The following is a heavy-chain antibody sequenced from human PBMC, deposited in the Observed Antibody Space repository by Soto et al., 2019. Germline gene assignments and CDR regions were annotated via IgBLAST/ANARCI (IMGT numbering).Heavy chain of an antibody. J-gene: IGHJ4*02. V-gene: IGHV3-30*09. CDR3: ARDAIGFDY. CDR1: GFTFSSYA. CDR2: ISYDGNNK. Sequence: LRLSCAASGFTFSSYAMQWVRQAPGKGLEWVAVISYDGNNKYYADSVKGRFAISRDNSKNTLYLQMNSLRAEDTAVYYCARDAIGFDYWGQGTLVTVSS. D-gene: IGHD2-2*01.